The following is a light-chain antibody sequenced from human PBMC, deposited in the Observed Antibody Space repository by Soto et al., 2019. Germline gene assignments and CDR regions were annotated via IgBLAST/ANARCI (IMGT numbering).Light chain of an antibody. CDR3: HQRQSWPRT. CDR1: ESVSSN. V-gene: IGKV3-11*01. Sequence: EIVLTQSPGTLSLSPGERATLSCGASESVSSNLAWYQQKPGQAPRLLIYGASTRATGIPARFSGSGSGTEFTLTISSLEPEDFAVYYCHQRQSWPRTFGQGTKVDIK. CDR2: GAS. J-gene: IGKJ1*01.